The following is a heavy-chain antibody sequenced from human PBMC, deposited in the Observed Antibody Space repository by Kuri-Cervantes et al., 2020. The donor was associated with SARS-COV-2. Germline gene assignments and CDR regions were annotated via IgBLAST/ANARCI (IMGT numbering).Heavy chain of an antibody. D-gene: IGHD4-17*01. Sequence: GESLKISCAASGFSFSSFCIHWVRQAPGKGLEWVAYIRYDGSNKYYADSVKGRFTISRDNAKNSLYLQMNSLRAEDTAVYYCARDRGDPRSYYYYGMAVWGQGNTV. CDR1: GFSFSSFC. CDR2: IRYDGSNK. CDR3: ARDRGDPRSYYYYGMAV. J-gene: IGHJ6*01. V-gene: IGHV3-30*02.